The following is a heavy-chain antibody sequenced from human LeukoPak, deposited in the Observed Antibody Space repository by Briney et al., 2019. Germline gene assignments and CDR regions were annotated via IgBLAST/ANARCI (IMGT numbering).Heavy chain of an antibody. CDR2: ISGDGGST. CDR3: AKGVGYSSGWYMDYYYMDF. Sequence: GGSLRLSCAASGFTFDDYGMNWVRQAPGKGLEWVSLISGDGGSTYYADSVKGRFTISRDNSKNSLYLQMNSLRTEDTAVYYCAKGVGYSSGWYMDYYYMDFWGKGTTVSVSS. D-gene: IGHD6-19*01. J-gene: IGHJ6*03. V-gene: IGHV3-43*02. CDR1: GFTFDDYG.